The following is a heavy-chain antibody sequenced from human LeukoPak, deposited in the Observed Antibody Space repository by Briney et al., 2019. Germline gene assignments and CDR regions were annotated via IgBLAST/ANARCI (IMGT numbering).Heavy chain of an antibody. J-gene: IGHJ4*02. D-gene: IGHD3-22*01. Sequence: PGGSLRLSCAASGFTFSHHWLSWFRLAPGKGLEWLANIKQDGSDKYYVDSVKGRFTISRDNARNPLYLLTSSLRGEDTAGCYCAGDCGGWGEIESGYYDYWGKGTLVTVSS. V-gene: IGHV3-7*01. CDR2: IKQDGSDK. CDR1: GFTFSHHW. CDR3: AGDCGGWGEIESGYYDY.